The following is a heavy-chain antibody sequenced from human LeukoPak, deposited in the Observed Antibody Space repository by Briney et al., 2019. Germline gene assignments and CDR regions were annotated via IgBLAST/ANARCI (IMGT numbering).Heavy chain of an antibody. Sequence: PSETLSLTCAVYGGSFSGYYWSWLRQPPGKGLEWIGEINHSGSTNYNPSLKSRAPISVATSKNHFSLKLTSVTAADRAVYYCARGHAYGGNIDYWGQGNLVTVSS. CDR1: GGSFSGYY. J-gene: IGHJ4*02. V-gene: IGHV4-34*01. CDR2: INHSGST. D-gene: IGHD4-23*01. CDR3: ARGHAYGGNIDY.